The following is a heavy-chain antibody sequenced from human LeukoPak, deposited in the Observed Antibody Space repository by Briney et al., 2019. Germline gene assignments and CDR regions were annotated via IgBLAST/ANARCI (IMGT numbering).Heavy chain of an antibody. CDR1: GFTFSSYS. CDR3: ASSGAAGY. D-gene: IGHD6-13*01. V-gene: IGHV3-48*04. J-gene: IGHJ4*02. Sequence: GGSLRLSCAASGFTFSSYSMNWVRQAPGKGLEWVSYISSSSSTIYYADSVKGRFTISRDSAKNSLYLQMNSLRAEDTAVYYCASSGAAGYWGQGTLVTVSS. CDR2: ISSSSSTI.